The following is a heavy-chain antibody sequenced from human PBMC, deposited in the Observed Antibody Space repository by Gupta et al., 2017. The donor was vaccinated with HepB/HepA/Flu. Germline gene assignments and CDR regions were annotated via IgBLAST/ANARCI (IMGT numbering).Heavy chain of an antibody. CDR1: GGTFSSYA. CDR3: ARVPVVRGSYPLFTRLGGDTKNYYYYGMDV. CDR2: IIPILGIA. D-gene: IGHD1-26*01. J-gene: IGHJ6*02. Sequence: QVQLVQSGAEVKKPGSSVKVSCKASGGTFSSYAISWVRQAPGQGLEWMGRIIPILGIANYAQKFQGRVTITADKSTSTAYMELSSLRSEDTAVYYCARVPVVRGSYPLFTRLGGDTKNYYYYGMDVWGQGTTVTVSS. V-gene: IGHV1-69*04.